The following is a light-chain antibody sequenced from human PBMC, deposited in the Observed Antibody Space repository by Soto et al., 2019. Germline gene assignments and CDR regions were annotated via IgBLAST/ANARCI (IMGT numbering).Light chain of an antibody. J-gene: IGKJ4*01. Sequence: IVLPPSQGTMSFSPWERSKLSLLSIQSVSSSYLVWHQQKPGQAPRLLIYAASRRATSIPDRFSGSGSETDFTLTISSLEPEDFAVYYCQYHGSSLGVNCGRGTKVDIK. V-gene: IGKV3-20*01. CDR2: AAS. CDR3: QYHGSSLGVN. CDR1: QSVSSSY.